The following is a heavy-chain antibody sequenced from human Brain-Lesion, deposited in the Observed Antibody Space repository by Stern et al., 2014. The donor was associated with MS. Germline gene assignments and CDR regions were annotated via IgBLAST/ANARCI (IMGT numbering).Heavy chain of an antibody. Sequence: QVQLVQSGPGLVKPSQTLSLSCTVSGGSISSGGYYWSWIRQPAGKGLEWIGRIFNSGSTSHNPPLKSRVTISIDTSKNQFPLRLNSMTAADTAVYYCARGRVVPGFQYYATDVWGQGTTVIVSS. J-gene: IGHJ6*02. V-gene: IGHV4-61*02. D-gene: IGHD2-2*01. CDR3: ARGRVVPGFQYYATDV. CDR2: IFNSGST. CDR1: GGSISSGGYY.